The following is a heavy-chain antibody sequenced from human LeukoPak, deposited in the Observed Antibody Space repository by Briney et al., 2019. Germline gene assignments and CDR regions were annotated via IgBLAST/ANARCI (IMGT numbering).Heavy chain of an antibody. J-gene: IGHJ4*02. V-gene: IGHV1-69*04. Sequence: GSSVKVSCKASGGTFSSYAISCVRQAPGQGIEWMGRIIPILGIANYAQKFQGRVTITADKSTSTAYMELSSLRSDDTAVYYCARDYCSSTSCYSAVDYWGQGTLVTVSS. CDR2: IIPILGIA. CDR1: GGTFSSYA. CDR3: ARDYCSSTSCYSAVDY. D-gene: IGHD2-2*01.